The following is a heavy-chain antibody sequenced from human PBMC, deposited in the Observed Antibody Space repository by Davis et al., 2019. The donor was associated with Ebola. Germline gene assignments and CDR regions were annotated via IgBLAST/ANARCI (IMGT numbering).Heavy chain of an antibody. CDR3: TRVSFLGYCTGGVCQGDWFDP. V-gene: IGHV3-49*03. J-gene: IGHJ5*02. D-gene: IGHD2-8*02. CDR1: GFTFGDYA. Sequence: PGGSLRLSCTASGFTFGDYAMSWFRQAPGKGLEWVGFIRSKAYGGTTEYAASVKGRFTISRDDSKSIAYLQMNSLKTEDTAVYYCTRVSFLGYCTGGVCQGDWFDPWGQGTLVTVSS. CDR2: IRSKAYGGTT.